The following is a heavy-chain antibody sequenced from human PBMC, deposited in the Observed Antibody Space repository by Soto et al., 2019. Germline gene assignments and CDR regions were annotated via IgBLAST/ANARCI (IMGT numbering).Heavy chain of an antibody. CDR3: TTGAGYNWNDWVAFDF. J-gene: IGHJ3*01. V-gene: IGHV3-15*01. D-gene: IGHD1-1*01. Sequence: EVQLVESGGGLVKPGGSLRLSCAASGFTFSNAWMSWVRQAPGKGLEWVGRIKTKTDGGTTDYAAPVKGRFTISRDDSKNTLYLQMNSLKTEDTAVYYCTTGAGYNWNDWVAFDFWGQGTMVTVSS. CDR2: IKTKTDGGTT. CDR1: GFTFSNAW.